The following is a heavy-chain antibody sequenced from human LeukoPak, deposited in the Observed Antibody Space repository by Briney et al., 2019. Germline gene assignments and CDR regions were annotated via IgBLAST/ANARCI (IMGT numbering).Heavy chain of an antibody. CDR2: ITSSSSYI. CDR3: ARGDAAMANGIDY. J-gene: IGHJ4*02. CDR1: GFTFSSYS. Sequence: PGGSLRLSCAATGFTFSSYSMNWVRQAPGKGLEWVSSITSSSSYIYYADSLKGRFTVSRDNAKNSLYLQMNSLRAEDTAVYYCARGDAAMANGIDYWGQGTLVTVSS. D-gene: IGHD5-18*01. V-gene: IGHV3-21*01.